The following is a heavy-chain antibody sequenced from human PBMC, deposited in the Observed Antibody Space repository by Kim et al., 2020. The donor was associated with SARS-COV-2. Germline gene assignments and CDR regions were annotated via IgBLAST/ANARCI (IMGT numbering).Heavy chain of an antibody. CDR2: ISSSSSYI. Sequence: GGSLRLSCAASGFTFSSYSMNWVRQAPGKGLEWVSSISSSSSYIYYADSVKGRFTISRDNAKNSLYLQMNSLRAEDTAVYYCARGTGRYYDSSGINSDYWGQGTLVTVSS. CDR3: ARGTGRYYDSSGINSDY. J-gene: IGHJ4*02. D-gene: IGHD3-22*01. CDR1: GFTFSSYS. V-gene: IGHV3-21*01.